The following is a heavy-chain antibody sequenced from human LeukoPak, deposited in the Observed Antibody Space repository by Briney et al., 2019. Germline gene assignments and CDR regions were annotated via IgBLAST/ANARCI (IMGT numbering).Heavy chain of an antibody. CDR2: IYYGGCT. CDR3: ARVVAMSDLDY. CDR1: GGSISSSNYY. Sequence: SETLSLTCTVSGGSISSSNYYWGRNRQHPGKGREWIGNIYYGGCTYYNPSLTCRVTISVETSKNQFPLKLSSVTAADTAVYYCARVVAMSDLDYWGQGTLVTVSS. D-gene: IGHD2-2*01. J-gene: IGHJ4*02. V-gene: IGHV4-39*06.